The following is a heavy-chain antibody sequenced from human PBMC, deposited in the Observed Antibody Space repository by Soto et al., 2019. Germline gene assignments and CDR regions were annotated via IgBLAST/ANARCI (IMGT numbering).Heavy chain of an antibody. V-gene: IGHV1-46*01. J-gene: IGHJ4*02. Sequence: ASVKVSCKASGYTFTSYDMHWVRQAPGQGLEWMGRINASGGSTSYAQKFQGRVTITRDTSTSTAYMELSSLRSGDTAVYYCARWGPPIDYWGQGTLVTVSS. D-gene: IGHD7-27*01. CDR1: GYTFTSYD. CDR3: ARWGPPIDY. CDR2: INASGGST.